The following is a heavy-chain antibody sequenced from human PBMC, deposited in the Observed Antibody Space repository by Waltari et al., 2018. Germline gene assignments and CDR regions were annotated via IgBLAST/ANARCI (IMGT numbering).Heavy chain of an antibody. Sequence: EVQFVESGGGLVKPGGSLRLSCTASGFPFRNAWMSWVRQAPGKGPEWVGRIKSQSDGGTRDYAAPMKGRFSISREDSKNLMFLQMNSLTIEDTAVYYCTTDPLGPWGQGTLVTVSS. CDR3: TTDPLGP. J-gene: IGHJ5*02. V-gene: IGHV3-15*01. CDR2: IKSQSDGGTR. CDR1: GFPFRNAW.